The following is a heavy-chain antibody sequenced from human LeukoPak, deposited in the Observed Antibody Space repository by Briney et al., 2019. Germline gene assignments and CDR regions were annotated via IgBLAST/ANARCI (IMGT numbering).Heavy chain of an antibody. Sequence: GGSLRLSCAASGFTFNSHWMTWVRQAPGKGLEWVANIKQDGNEKYYVDSVEGRFTISRDNAKNSLFLQMNSLRAEDTAVYYCVRDQWSAYDSWGQGTLVTVSS. D-gene: IGHD3-3*01. CDR3: VRDQWSAYDS. CDR1: GFTFNSHW. CDR2: IKQDGNEK. J-gene: IGHJ4*02. V-gene: IGHV3-7*01.